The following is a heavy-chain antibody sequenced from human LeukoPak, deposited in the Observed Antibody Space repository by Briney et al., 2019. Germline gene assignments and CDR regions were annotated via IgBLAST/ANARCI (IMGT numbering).Heavy chain of an antibody. J-gene: IGHJ4*02. D-gene: IGHD5-24*01. CDR1: GYTFTSYD. V-gene: IGHV1-8*03. Sequence: ASVKVSCKASGYTFTSYDINWVRQATGQGLVWMGWMNPNSGNTGYAQKFQGRVTITRNTSLSTAYMELSSLRSEDTAVYYCARGEMATIKFDYWGQGTLVTVSS. CDR2: MNPNSGNT. CDR3: ARGEMATIKFDY.